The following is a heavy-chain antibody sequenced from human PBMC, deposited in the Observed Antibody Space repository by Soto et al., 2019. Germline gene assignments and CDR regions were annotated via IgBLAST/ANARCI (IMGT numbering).Heavy chain of an antibody. CDR3: GATMVRGVIISWFDP. CDR2: IYYSGGT. CDR1: GGSISSSSYY. Sequence: SETLSLTCTVSGGSISSSSYYWGWIRQPPGKGLEWIGSIYYSGGTYYNPSLKSRVTISVDTSKNQFSLKLSSVTAADTAVYYCGATMVRGVIISWFDPWGQGTLVTVSS. V-gene: IGHV4-39*01. J-gene: IGHJ5*02. D-gene: IGHD3-10*01.